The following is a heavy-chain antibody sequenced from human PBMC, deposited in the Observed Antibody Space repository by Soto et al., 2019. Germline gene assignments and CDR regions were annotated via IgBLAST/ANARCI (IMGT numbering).Heavy chain of an antibody. Sequence: ASVKVSSKDSGYTLNSNALNSVQHSTGQGLEWMGCMNPNSGNTGYEQKFHSRVTMTRNTSRSTAYMGLSSLISEDTAVYYCARDPSGYSGYDEGNRFDPRGQGTLVTVSS. J-gene: IGHJ5*01. CDR2: MNPNSGNT. V-gene: IGHV1-8*01. D-gene: IGHD5-12*01. CDR3: ARDPSGYSGYDEGNRFDP. CDR1: GYTLNSNA.